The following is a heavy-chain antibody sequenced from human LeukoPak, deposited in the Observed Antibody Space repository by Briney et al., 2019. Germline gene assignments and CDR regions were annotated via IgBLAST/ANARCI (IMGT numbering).Heavy chain of an antibody. V-gene: IGHV4-34*01. D-gene: IGHD6-13*01. J-gene: IGHJ4*02. CDR3: AREGIAAAGTGY. Sequence: SETLSLTCAVYGGSFSGYYWSWIRQPPGKGLEWIGEIYHSGSTNYNPSLKSRVTISVDKSKNQFSLKLSSVTAADTAVYYCAREGIAAAGTGYWGQGTLVTVSS. CDR1: GGSFSGYY. CDR2: IYHSGST.